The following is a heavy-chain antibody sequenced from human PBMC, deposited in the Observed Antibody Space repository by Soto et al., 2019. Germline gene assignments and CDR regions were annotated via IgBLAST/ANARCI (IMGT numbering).Heavy chain of an antibody. CDR3: AREAYDFWSGYYPTNYFEY. D-gene: IGHD3-3*01. CDR1: GGSLSPYY. V-gene: IGHV4-59*12. Sequence: SETLSLTCTVSGGSLSPYYWSWIRQPPGKGLEWLGYVFYSGAAKYHPSLQSRVNLSVDTSKNLISLKLSSVTAADTAVYYCAREAYDFWSGYYPTNYFEYWGQGTLVTVSS. J-gene: IGHJ4*02. CDR2: VFYSGAA.